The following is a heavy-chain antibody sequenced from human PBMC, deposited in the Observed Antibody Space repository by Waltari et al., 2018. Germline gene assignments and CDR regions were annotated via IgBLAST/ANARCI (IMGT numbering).Heavy chain of an antibody. V-gene: IGHV3-9*01. Sequence: EVQLVESGGGLVQPGRSLRLSCAASGFTFDDYVIHWVRQAPGKGLEWVSGISRNSGNIGYADSVKGRFTISRDNAKNSLYLQMNSLRPEDTALYYCAGASRWSHYAYWGQGTLVTVSS. D-gene: IGHD3-3*01. CDR2: ISRNSGNI. CDR3: AGASRWSHYAY. J-gene: IGHJ4*02. CDR1: GFTFDDYV.